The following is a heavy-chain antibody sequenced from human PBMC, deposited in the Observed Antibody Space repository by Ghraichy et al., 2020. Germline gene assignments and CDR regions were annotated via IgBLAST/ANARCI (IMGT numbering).Heavy chain of an antibody. V-gene: IGHV4-34*01. J-gene: IGHJ3*02. Sequence: SQTLSLTCAVYGGSFSGYYWSWIRQPPGKGLEWIGEINHSGSTNYNPSLKSRVTISVDTSKNQFSLKLSSVTAADTAVYYCAIDYGGRDAFDIWGQGTMVTVSS. CDR2: INHSGST. CDR1: GGSFSGYY. CDR3: AIDYGGRDAFDI. D-gene: IGHD4-23*01.